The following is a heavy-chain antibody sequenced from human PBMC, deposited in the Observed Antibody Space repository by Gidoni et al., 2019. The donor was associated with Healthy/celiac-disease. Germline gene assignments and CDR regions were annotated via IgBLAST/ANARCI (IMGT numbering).Heavy chain of an antibody. Sequence: EVQLVQSGAEVKKPGESLKISCKGSGYSFTSYWIGWVRQIPGKGLEWMGLISPCDSDTRYSPSLQGQVTISADKSISTAYLQWSSLKASDTAMYYCARLGGTYDILTGGGDAFDIWGQGTMVTVSS. CDR1: GYSFTSYW. J-gene: IGHJ3*02. D-gene: IGHD3-9*01. V-gene: IGHV5-51*01. CDR2: ISPCDSDT. CDR3: ARLGGTYDILTGGGDAFDI.